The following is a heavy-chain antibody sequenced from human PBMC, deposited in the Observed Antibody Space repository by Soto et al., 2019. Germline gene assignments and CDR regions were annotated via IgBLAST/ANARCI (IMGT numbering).Heavy chain of an antibody. J-gene: IGHJ6*02. CDR1: GFSFSTYG. CDR3: AKDRGSYGRYYYNYGMDV. CDR2: ISYDGRNE. D-gene: IGHD5-18*01. Sequence: QVQLVESGGGVVQPGRSLRLSCAASGFSFSTYGMHWVRQAPGKGLEWVAVISYDGRNEYYADSVKGRFTFSRDNSKNTLYLQMNSLRGEDTGVYFCAKDRGSYGRYYYNYGMDVWGQGTTVTVSS. V-gene: IGHV3-30*18.